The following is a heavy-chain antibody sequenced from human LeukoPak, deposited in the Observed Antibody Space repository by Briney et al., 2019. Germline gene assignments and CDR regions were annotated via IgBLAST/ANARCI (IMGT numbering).Heavy chain of an antibody. J-gene: IGHJ4*02. CDR1: GGSITSGGYS. CDR2: IYHTGNS. D-gene: IGHD3-10*01. CDR3: ARDGGSGTYYRRGTTGFDY. V-gene: IGHV4-30-2*01. Sequence: PSQTLSLTCAVSGGSITSGGYSWSWIRQPPGKGLEWIGYIYHTGNSYYNPSLKSRVTMSRDTSENQFFLKMTSVTAADTAIYYCARDGGSGTYYRRGTTGFDYWGPGTLVTVSS.